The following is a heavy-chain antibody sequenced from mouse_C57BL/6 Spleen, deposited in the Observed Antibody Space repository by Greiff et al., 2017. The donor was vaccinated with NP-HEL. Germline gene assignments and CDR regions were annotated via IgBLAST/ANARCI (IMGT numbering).Heavy chain of an antibody. Sequence: QVQLQQPGAELVRPGTSVKLSCKASGYTFTSYWMHWVKQRPGQGLEWIGVIDPSDSYTNYNQKFKGKATLTVDTSSSTAYMQLSSLTSEDSAVYYCARGPGYYFDYWGQGTTLTVSS. V-gene: IGHV1-59*01. CDR1: GYTFTSYW. CDR3: ARGPGYYFDY. CDR2: IDPSDSYT. J-gene: IGHJ2*01.